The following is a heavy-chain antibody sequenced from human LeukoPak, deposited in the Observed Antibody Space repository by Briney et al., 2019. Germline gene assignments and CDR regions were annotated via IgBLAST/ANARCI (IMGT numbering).Heavy chain of an antibody. CDR3: VRDMGGHDFYFNY. CDR2: IIPMFGTA. Sequence: SVKVSCKASGGTFSIYAISWVRQAPGQGLEWMGGIIPMFGTANYAQKFQGRVTITADESTSTAYMELSSLRSEDTAVYYCVRDMGGHDFYFNYWGQGTLVTVSS. V-gene: IGHV1-69*13. CDR1: GGTFSIYA. J-gene: IGHJ4*02. D-gene: IGHD5-12*01.